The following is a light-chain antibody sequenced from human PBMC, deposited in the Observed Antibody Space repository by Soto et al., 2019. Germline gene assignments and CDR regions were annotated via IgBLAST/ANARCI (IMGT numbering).Light chain of an antibody. V-gene: IGKV3-20*01. Sequence: EIVLTQSPGTLSLSPGERATLSCRASQSVSSSYLAWYQQKPGQAPRPLIYGASSRATGIPDRFSGSGSGTDFTLTISILEPEDFEVYYCQQYGSSPWTFGQGTKVDIK. CDR1: QSVSSSY. J-gene: IGKJ1*01. CDR2: GAS. CDR3: QQYGSSPWT.